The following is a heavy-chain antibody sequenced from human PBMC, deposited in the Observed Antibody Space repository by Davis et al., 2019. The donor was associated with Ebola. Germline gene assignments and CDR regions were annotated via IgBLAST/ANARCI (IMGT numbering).Heavy chain of an antibody. CDR2: ISYSGSS. D-gene: IGHD3-3*01. CDR3: ARGRRFLEWLLYMGADYYGMDV. V-gene: IGHV4-59*12. J-gene: IGHJ6*02. CDR1: GGSISGSY. Sequence: SETLSLTCTVSGGSISGSYWSWIRQPPGKGLERIGYISYSGSSNYNPSLKSRVTISVDTSKNQFSLKLSSVTAADTAVYYCARGRRFLEWLLYMGADYYGMDVWGQGTTVTVSS.